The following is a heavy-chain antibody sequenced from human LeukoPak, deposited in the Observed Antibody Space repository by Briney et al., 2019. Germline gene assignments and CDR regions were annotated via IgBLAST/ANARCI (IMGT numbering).Heavy chain of an antibody. CDR3: VRDTRGAAAADDPFDI. D-gene: IGHD6-13*01. Sequence: SVKVSCKASGGTFSSYAISWVRQAPGQGLEWMXGIIPIFGTANYAQKFQGRVTITADESTSTAYMELSSLRSEDTAVYYCVRDTRGAAAADDPFDIWGQGTLVTVSS. CDR2: IIPIFGTA. CDR1: GGTFSSYA. J-gene: IGHJ3*02. V-gene: IGHV1-69*13.